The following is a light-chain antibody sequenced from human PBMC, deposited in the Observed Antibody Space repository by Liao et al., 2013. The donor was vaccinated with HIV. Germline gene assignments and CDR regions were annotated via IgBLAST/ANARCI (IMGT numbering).Light chain of an antibody. J-gene: IGLJ1*01. CDR2: YDS. CDR1: NIETKT. V-gene: IGLV3-21*01. CDR3: QAWDSNTAYV. Sequence: SYELTQPPSVSVAPGKTAGITCGGNNIETKTVHWYQQKPGQAPVVVIYYDSDRPSGIPERFSGSNSGNTATLTISGTQPMDEADYYCQAWDSNTAYVFGTGTKVSVL.